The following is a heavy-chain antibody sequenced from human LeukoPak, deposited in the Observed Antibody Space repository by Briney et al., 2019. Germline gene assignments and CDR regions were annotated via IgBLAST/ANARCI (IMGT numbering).Heavy chain of an antibody. J-gene: IGHJ6*03. CDR1: FTXXD. CDR3: AXXXXXXXXLXXXXMDV. Sequence: FTXXDINWVRQATGQGXEWXGWMNPNSGNTGYAQKFQGRVTITRNTSISTAYMELSRLRSEDTAVYYCAXXXXXXXXLXXXXMDVWGXGXTVTVSS. CDR2: MNPNSGNT. V-gene: IGHV1-8*03.